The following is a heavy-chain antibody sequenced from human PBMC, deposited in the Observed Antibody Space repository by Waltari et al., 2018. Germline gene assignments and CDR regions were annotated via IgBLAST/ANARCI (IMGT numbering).Heavy chain of an antibody. J-gene: IGHJ3*01. CDR2: VYHSGNT. V-gene: IGHV4-4*02. CDR1: GGPGNSREW. D-gene: IGHD3-10*01. Sequence: QVQLQESGPGLVKPSGTLSLICSVSGGPGNSREWWTWVRQPPGKGLEWIGEVYHSGNTNYNPSLKSRVTISVDKTKNQFSLKLTSVTAADTAVYYCVRRGEGTMVYNDAFDFWGLGTKVTVSS. CDR3: VRRGEGTMVYNDAFDF.